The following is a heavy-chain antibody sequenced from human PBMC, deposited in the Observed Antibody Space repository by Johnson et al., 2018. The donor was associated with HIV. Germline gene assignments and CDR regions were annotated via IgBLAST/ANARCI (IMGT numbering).Heavy chain of an antibody. J-gene: IGHJ3*02. V-gene: IGHV3-20*04. CDR3: AKGLGSYYEAFDI. Sequence: VQLVESGGGVVQPGRSLRLSCAASGFTFDDFGMSWVRQAPGKGLEWVSGINWNGGNTNYADSVKGRFTISRDNSKNTLYLQMNSLRAEDTAVYYCAKGLGSYYEAFDIWGQGTMVTVSS. CDR2: INWNGGNT. D-gene: IGHD1-26*01. CDR1: GFTFDDFG.